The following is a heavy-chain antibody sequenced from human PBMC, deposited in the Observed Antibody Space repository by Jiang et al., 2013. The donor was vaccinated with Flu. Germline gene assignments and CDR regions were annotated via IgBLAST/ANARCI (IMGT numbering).Heavy chain of an antibody. CDR2: IYPTDSDT. D-gene: IGHD3-22*01. V-gene: IGHV5-51*01. Sequence: VQLVESGAEVKKPGESLKISCQGSGYSFISYWIGWVRQTPGKGLEWMGFIYPTDSDTRYSPSFQGQVTISADKSISTAYLQWSSLKASDTAMYYCARAIYYYDNSGHWYFDLWGLAPWSLSPQ. J-gene: IGHJ2*01. CDR3: ARAIYYYDNSGHWYFDL. CDR1: GYSFISYW.